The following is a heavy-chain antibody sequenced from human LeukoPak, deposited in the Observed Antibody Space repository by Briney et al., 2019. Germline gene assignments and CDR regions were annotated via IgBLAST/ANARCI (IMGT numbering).Heavy chain of an antibody. CDR3: AKPFTYGTPSAFDI. V-gene: IGHV3-23*01. CDR1: GFTFSSYA. D-gene: IGHD3-10*01. J-gene: IGHJ3*02. CDR2: IIGSGGST. Sequence: PGGSLTLSCAASGFTFSSYAMNWVRQAPGKGLEWVSAIIGSGGSTFYADSVKGRFTISRDNSKNTLYLQMNSLRAEDTAVYYCAKPFTYGTPSAFDIWGQGTMVTVSS.